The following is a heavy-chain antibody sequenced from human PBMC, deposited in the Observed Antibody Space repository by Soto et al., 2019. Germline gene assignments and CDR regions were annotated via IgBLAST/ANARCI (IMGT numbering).Heavy chain of an antibody. D-gene: IGHD4-17*01. CDR2: ISAYNGNT. Sequence: ASVKVSCEASGCTFTSYGISWVRQAPGQGLEWMGWISAYNGNTNYAQKLQGRVTMTTDTSTSTAYMELRSLRSEDTALYYCAKDMKWGGMTTIHYFDSWGQGTQVTVSS. CDR1: GCTFTSYG. J-gene: IGHJ4*02. V-gene: IGHV1-18*01. CDR3: AKDMKWGGMTTIHYFDS.